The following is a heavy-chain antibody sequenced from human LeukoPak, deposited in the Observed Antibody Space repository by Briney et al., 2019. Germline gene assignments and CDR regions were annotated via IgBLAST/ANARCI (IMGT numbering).Heavy chain of an antibody. Sequence: NASETLSLTCTVSGGSISSYYWSWIRQPAGKGLEWIGLIYTSGSTNYNPSLKSRVTMSVDTSKNQFSLKLSAVTAADTAVYYCSGISPRSGYFLFDCWGQGTPVPVSS. J-gene: IGHJ4*01. CDR2: IYTSGST. CDR1: GGSISSYY. CDR3: SGISPRSGYFLFDC. V-gene: IGHV4-4*07. D-gene: IGHD3-3*01.